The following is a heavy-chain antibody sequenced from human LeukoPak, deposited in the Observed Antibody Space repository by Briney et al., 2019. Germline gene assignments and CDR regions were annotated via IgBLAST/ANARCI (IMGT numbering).Heavy chain of an antibody. D-gene: IGHD6-19*01. CDR1: GFTFSSYW. J-gene: IGHJ4*02. Sequence: GGSLRLSCAASGFTFSSYWMSWVRQAPGKGLEWVAFIRYDGSDKYYADSVKGRFTISRDNSKNTLYLQMNSLRAEDTAVYYCANLHTGYSSGWFVDYWGQGTLVTVSS. V-gene: IGHV3-30*02. CDR2: IRYDGSDK. CDR3: ANLHTGYSSGWFVDY.